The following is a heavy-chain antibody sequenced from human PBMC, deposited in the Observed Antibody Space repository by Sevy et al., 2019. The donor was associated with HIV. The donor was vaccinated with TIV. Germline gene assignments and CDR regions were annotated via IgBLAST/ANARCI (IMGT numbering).Heavy chain of an antibody. V-gene: IGHV3-21*04. Sequence: GGSLRLSCAASGFTFSSYAMHWVRQALSSSGSNIYYADSVKGRFTVSRDNAKNSMYLQMNSLRAEDTALYYCARDLHRGLSGSTSGYWGQGTLVTVSS. D-gene: IGHD3-3*01. CDR3: ARDLHRGLSGSTSGY. CDR1: GFTFSSYA. CDR2: SSSGSNI. J-gene: IGHJ4*02.